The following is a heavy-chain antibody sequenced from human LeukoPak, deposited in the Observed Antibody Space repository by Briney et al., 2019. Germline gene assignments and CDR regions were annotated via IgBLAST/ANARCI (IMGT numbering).Heavy chain of an antibody. Sequence: KPSETLSLTCTVSGGSISSSSYYWSWIRQPPGKGLEWIGEINHSGSTNYNPSLKSRVTISVDTSKNQFSLKLSSVTAADTAVYYCARGSVTPVAYYMDVWGKGTTVTVSS. CDR3: ARGSVTPVAYYMDV. CDR1: GGSISSSSYY. CDR2: INHSGST. D-gene: IGHD4-17*01. V-gene: IGHV4-39*07. J-gene: IGHJ6*03.